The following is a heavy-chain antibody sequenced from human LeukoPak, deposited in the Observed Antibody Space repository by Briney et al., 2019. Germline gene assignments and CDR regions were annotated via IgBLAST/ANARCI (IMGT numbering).Heavy chain of an antibody. J-gene: IGHJ4*02. V-gene: IGHV4-34*01. Sequence: PSETLSLTCAVYGGSFSGYYWSWIRQPPGKGLEWMGEINHSGSTNYNPSLKSRVTISVDTSKNQFSLKLSSVTAADTAVYYCARGGYYDSSSYSYFDYWGQGTLVTVSS. CDR1: GGSFSGYY. CDR3: ARGGYYDSSSYSYFDY. CDR2: INHSGST. D-gene: IGHD3-22*01.